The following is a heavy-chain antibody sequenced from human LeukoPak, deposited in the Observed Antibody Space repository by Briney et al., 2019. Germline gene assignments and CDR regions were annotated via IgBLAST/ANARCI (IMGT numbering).Heavy chain of an antibody. CDR1: GFTFGSHA. J-gene: IGHJ4*02. V-gene: IGHV3-23*01. CDR3: GKTTVGYSSGQKPAWPVDY. D-gene: IGHD5-18*01. CDR2: IFGSGGSP. Sequence: GGSLRLSCGASGFTFGSHAMYWVRQAPGKGLEWVAGIFGSGGSPHYADSVKGRFTISRDNSRNTVYLQINSLRAEDTAVYYCGKTTVGYSSGQKPAWPVDYWGQGTLVTVSS.